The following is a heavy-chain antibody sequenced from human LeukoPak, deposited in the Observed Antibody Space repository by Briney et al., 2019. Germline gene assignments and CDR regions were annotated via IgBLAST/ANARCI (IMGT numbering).Heavy chain of an antibody. CDR3: ASQRGYSYGPRGYYFDY. Sequence: PSETLSLTCTVSGGSISSYYWSLIRQPAGKGLEWIGRIYTSGSTNYNPSLKSRVTMSVDTSKNQFSLKLSSVTAADTAVYYCASQRGYSYGPRGYYFDYWGQGTLVTVSS. D-gene: IGHD5-18*01. CDR1: GGSISSYY. J-gene: IGHJ4*02. CDR2: IYTSGST. V-gene: IGHV4-4*07.